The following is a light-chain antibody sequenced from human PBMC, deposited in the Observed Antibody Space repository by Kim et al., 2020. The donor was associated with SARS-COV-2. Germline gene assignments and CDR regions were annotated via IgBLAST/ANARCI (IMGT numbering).Light chain of an antibody. J-gene: IGKJ5*01. CDR3: QQYNHYPIT. V-gene: IGKV1-16*01. CDR2: SAS. Sequence: ASLGDRVTITCRASQGISNYVSWFQQKPGKAPKSLIYSASTLHSGVPSRFSGSGFGTDFTLTISSLQPEDSATYYCQQYNHYPITFGQGTRLEIK. CDR1: QGISNY.